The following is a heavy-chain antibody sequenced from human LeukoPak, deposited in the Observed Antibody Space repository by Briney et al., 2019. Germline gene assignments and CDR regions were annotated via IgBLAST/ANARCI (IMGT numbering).Heavy chain of an antibody. Sequence: GGSLRLSFAGSGFSFRCYWMHWVRQVPGKGPGGLSRFNSDGSGIRYAHSVNGRLPTSRDTARNPMYLTMNRLRAEDTAVYYCPREGLLSSGWPLYYHHGMDVWAQGPTVTVSS. V-gene: IGHV3-74*01. CDR2: FNSDGSGI. D-gene: IGHD6-19*01. J-gene: IGHJ6*02. CDR1: GFSFRCYW. CDR3: PREGLLSSGWPLYYHHGMDV.